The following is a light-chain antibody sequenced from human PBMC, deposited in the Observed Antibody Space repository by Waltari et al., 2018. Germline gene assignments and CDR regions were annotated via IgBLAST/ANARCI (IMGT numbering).Light chain of an antibody. V-gene: IGLV2-14*03. CDR2: GVT. Sequence: QSALTQPAVVTGSPGQSITISCTGSNSDIANDDYVSWYQQHPGKAPQLLVHGVTHRPSGVSDRFSGSKSGNTASLTISGLQPEDEAVYVCSSYTSSRTSFGEGTRLTVL. CDR3: SSYTSSRTS. CDR1: NSDIANDDY. J-gene: IGLJ2*01.